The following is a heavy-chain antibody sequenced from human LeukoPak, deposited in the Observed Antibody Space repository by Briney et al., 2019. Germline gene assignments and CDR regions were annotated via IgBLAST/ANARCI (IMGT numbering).Heavy chain of an antibody. CDR3: ARDPYYDSSGYLD. D-gene: IGHD3-22*01. V-gene: IGHV3-53*01. CDR1: GFTVSSNY. CDR2: IYSGGST. J-gene: IGHJ4*02. Sequence: GGSLGLSCAASGFTVSSNYMSWVRQAPGKGLEWVSVIYSGGSTYYADSVKGRFAISRDNSKNTLYLQMNSLRAEDTAVYYCARDPYYDSSGYLDWGQGTLVTVSS.